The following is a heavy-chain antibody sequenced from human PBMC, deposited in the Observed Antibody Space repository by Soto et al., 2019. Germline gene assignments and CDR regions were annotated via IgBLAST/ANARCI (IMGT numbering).Heavy chain of an antibody. CDR1: GYHPNTYY. Sequence: SVKVSSDDPGYHPNTYYIDWVRQAPGQGHEWMGITNPRGRSTTYAQNFQDRVTMTRDTSSSTVYMELRSLRSEDTAVYYCARGGGSSPYYYNLDVWGQGTTVTVSS. CDR3: ARGGGSSPYYYNLDV. D-gene: IGHD2-15*01. V-gene: IGHV1-46*02. CDR2: TNPRGRST. J-gene: IGHJ6*02.